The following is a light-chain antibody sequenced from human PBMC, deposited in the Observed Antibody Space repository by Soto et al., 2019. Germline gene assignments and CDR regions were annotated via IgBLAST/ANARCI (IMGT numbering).Light chain of an antibody. Sequence: EIVLTQSPDTLYLSPGERATLFCRASQTVGRSYLAWYQQKPGQAPRLLIFGTSTRATGIPDRFSGGGSGTDFALTISRLDPEDYAVYFCQQYDSIPPWTFGQGTKVDIK. CDR3: QQYDSIPPWT. CDR1: QTVGRSY. CDR2: GTS. V-gene: IGKV3-20*01. J-gene: IGKJ1*01.